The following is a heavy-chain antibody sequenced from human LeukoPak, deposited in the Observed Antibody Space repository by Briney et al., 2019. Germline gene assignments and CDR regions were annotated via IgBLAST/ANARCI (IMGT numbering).Heavy chain of an antibody. CDR3: AKGGLVDRILGPPEHYFDY. J-gene: IGHJ4*02. CDR2: IRYDGSNK. CDR1: GFTFSSYG. V-gene: IGHV3-30*02. D-gene: IGHD2-15*01. Sequence: GGSLRLSCAASGFTFSSYGMHWVRQAPGKGLEWVAFIRYDGSNKYYADSVKGRFTISRDNSKNTQYLQMNSLRAEDTAVYYCAKGGLVDRILGPPEHYFDYWGQGPLVTVSS.